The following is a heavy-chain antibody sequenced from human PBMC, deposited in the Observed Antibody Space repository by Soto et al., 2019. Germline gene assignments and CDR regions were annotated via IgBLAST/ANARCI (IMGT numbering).Heavy chain of an antibody. J-gene: IGHJ6*02. CDR3: ARVLVVPAAMRGYYYYYGMDV. CDR1: GYTFTSYG. CDR2: ISAYNGNT. V-gene: IGHV1-18*01. D-gene: IGHD2-2*01. Sequence: GASVKVSCKASGYTFTSYGISWVRQAPGQGLEWMGWISAYNGNTNYAQKLQGRVTMTTDTSTSTAYMELRSLRSDDTAVYYCARVLVVPAAMRGYYYYYGMDVWGQGTTVTVSS.